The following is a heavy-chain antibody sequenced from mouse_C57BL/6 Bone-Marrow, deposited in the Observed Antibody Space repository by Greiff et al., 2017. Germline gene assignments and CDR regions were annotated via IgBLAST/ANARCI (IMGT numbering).Heavy chain of an antibody. D-gene: IGHD1-1*02. Sequence: EVQLQQSGAELVRPGASVKLSCTASGFNIKDDYMHWVKQRPEQGLEWIGWIDPENGDTEYASKFQGKATITADTSSNTAYLQLSSLTSEDTAACYCTLLSWFAYWGQGTLVTVSA. J-gene: IGHJ3*01. CDR3: TLLSWFAY. V-gene: IGHV14-4*01. CDR1: GFNIKDDY. CDR2: IDPENGDT.